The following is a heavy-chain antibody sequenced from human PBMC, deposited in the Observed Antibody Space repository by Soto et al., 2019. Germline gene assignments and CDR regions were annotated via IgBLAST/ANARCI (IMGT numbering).Heavy chain of an antibody. CDR2: IYYSGST. V-gene: IGHV4-31*03. D-gene: IGHD2-15*01. CDR3: ARSSVVVVAAANFDY. Sequence: QVQLQESGPGLVKPSQTLSLTCTVSGGSISSGGYYWSWIRQHPGKGLEWIGYIYYSGSTYYNPSLKSRVTISVDTSKNQFSLKLSSVTAADTAVYYCARSSVVVVAAANFDYWGQGTLVTVSS. J-gene: IGHJ4*02. CDR1: GGSISSGGYY.